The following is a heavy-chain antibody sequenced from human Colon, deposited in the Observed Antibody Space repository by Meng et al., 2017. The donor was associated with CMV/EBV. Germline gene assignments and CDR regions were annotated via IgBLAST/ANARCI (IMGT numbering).Heavy chain of an antibody. CDR3: TTYSSGYSGY. V-gene: IGHV3-15*01. D-gene: IGHD3-22*01. CDR2: ILSKTNGETT. CDR1: GFTLGNTW. J-gene: IGHJ4*02. Sequence: EVQLVESGGGLVKPGGSLRLSCAASGFTLGNTWMSWVRQAPGKGLEWVGRILSKTNGETTDYAAPVKGRFTISRDDSKNTLYLQMNSLKTEDTAVYYCTTYSSGYSGYWGQGPLVTVAS.